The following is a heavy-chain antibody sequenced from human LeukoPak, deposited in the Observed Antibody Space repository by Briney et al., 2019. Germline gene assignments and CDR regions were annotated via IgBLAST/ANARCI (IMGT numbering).Heavy chain of an antibody. V-gene: IGHV3-7*01. D-gene: IGHD2-8*01. Sequence: GGSLRLSCAASGFTFRRYRMAWLRQAPGKGLEWVANIKEDESAKHQADSVKGRFTISRDNAQNSVYLQMSSLRGEDTAVYYCARDVCGRIDPCGPGSLVTVSS. J-gene: IGHJ5*01. CDR3: ARDVCGRIDP. CDR2: IKEDESAK. CDR1: GFTFRRYR.